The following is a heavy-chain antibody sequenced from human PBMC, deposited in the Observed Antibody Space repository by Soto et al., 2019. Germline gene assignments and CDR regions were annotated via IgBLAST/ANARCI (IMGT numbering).Heavy chain of an antibody. Sequence: SVILRLPCAVSGGTIVDVGYSWSWIRQPPGKGLEWIGYIYYSGSTNYNPSLKSRVTISVDTSKNQFSLKLSSVTAADTAVYYCAINADVWGQGTTVTVSS. CDR2: IYYSGST. CDR3: AINADV. J-gene: IGHJ6*02. V-gene: IGHV4-61*08. CDR1: GGTIVDVGYS.